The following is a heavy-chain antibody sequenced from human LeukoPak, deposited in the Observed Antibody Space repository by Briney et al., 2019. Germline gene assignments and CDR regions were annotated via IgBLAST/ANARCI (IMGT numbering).Heavy chain of an antibody. CDR2: ISGSGGST. Sequence: GASLRLSCAASGFTFSSYAMSWVRQAPGKGLEWASAISGSGGSTYYADSVKGRFTISRDNSKNTLYLQMNSLRAEDTAVYYCAKLLHYYDSSGYYHHFDYWGQGTLVTVSS. CDR1: GFTFSSYA. V-gene: IGHV3-23*01. J-gene: IGHJ4*02. D-gene: IGHD3-22*01. CDR3: AKLLHYYDSSGYYHHFDY.